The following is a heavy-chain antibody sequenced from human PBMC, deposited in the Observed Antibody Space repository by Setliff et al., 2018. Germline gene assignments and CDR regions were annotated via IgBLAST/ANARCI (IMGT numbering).Heavy chain of an antibody. CDR3: RFWSGYYKNDF. D-gene: IGHD6-25*01. CDR1: GDSFSDYY. J-gene: IGHJ4*01. Sequence: PSETLSLTCAVYGDSFSDYYWSWIRQPPGKGLEWIEEINRRGSTNYSPSLRGRVTMTVDAARKQLSLKISSMTAADAGVYYCRFWSGYYKNDFWGHGTLVTVSS. CDR2: INRRGST. V-gene: IGHV4-34*01.